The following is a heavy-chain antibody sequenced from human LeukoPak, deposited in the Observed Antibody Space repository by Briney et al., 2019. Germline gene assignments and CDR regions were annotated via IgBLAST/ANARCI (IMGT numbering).Heavy chain of an antibody. CDR3: ASPYSGSYYGFDY. D-gene: IGHD1-26*01. V-gene: IGHV3-74*01. Sequence: GGSLRLSCAVSGFTFSSYCMHWVSQARGKGLVCVSRINSDGYSTSYADSVKGRFTISRDNAKNTLYLQMNSLRAEDTAVYYCASPYSGSYYGFDYWGQGTLVTVSS. CDR2: INSDGYST. CDR1: GFTFSSYC. J-gene: IGHJ4*02.